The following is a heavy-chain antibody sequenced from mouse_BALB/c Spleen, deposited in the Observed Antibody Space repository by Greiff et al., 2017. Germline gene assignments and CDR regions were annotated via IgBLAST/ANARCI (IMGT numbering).Heavy chain of an antibody. D-gene: IGHD2-14*01. CDR2: IDPANGNT. V-gene: IGHV14-3*02. Sequence: VQLQQSGAELVKPGASVKLSCTASGFNIKDTYMHWVKQRPEQGLEWIGRIDPANGNTKYDPKFQGKATITADTSSNTAYLQLSSLTSEDTAVYYCAPYYRYDWYFDVWGAGTTVTVSS. CDR1: GFNIKDTY. J-gene: IGHJ1*01. CDR3: APYYRYDWYFDV.